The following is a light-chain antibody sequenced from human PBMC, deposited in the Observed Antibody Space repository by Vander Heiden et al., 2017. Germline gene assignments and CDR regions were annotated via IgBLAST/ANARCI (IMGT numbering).Light chain of an antibody. V-gene: IGLV1-44*01. CDR2: NSN. CDR1: SSNIGSDT. CDR3: AAWDDSLNGWV. J-gene: IGLJ3*02. Sequence: QSALTQPPSASGTPRQRVSISCSGSSSNIGSDTVNWYRQLPGTAPKLLIYNSNQRPSGVPDRFSGSKSGTSASLAISGLQSEDEADYYCAAWDDSLNGWVFGGGTKLTVL.